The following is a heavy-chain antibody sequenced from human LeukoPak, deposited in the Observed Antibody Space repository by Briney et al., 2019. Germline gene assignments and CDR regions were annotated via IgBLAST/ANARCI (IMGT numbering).Heavy chain of an antibody. CDR2: IHKNAIT. D-gene: IGHD6-13*01. J-gene: IGHJ6*03. Sequence: TGGSLRLSCAASGFTVSSNYMTWVRQAPGKGLQWVSVIHKNAITYYTDTVKGRFTISRDNSKNMVYLQMNSLRAEDTAVYYCARELPRIAAAGTVMDVWGKGTTVTVSS. CDR1: GFTVSSNY. V-gene: IGHV3-53*01. CDR3: ARELPRIAAAGTVMDV.